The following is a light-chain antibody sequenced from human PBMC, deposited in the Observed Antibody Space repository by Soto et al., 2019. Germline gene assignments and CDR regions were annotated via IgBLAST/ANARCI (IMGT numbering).Light chain of an antibody. CDR3: MQGTHWPIT. V-gene: IGKV1-5*01. Sequence: DIQMTQSPSTLSASVGDRVTITCRASQSISSWLAWYQQKQGKAPKXLIYDASSLESGVPSRFSGSGSGTDFAMKISRVEAEDVGVYYCMQGTHWPITFGQGTRLEIK. CDR2: DAS. J-gene: IGKJ5*01. CDR1: QSISSW.